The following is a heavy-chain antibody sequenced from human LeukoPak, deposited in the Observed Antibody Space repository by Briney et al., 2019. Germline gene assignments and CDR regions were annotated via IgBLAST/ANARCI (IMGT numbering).Heavy chain of an antibody. Sequence: SETLSLTCAVYGGSFSGYYWSWIRQPPGKGLEWIGEINHSGSTNYNPSLKSRVTISVDTSKNQFSLKLSSVTAADTAVYYCARGRDYYDSSGSFDYWGRGTLVTVPS. CDR2: INHSGST. V-gene: IGHV4-34*01. J-gene: IGHJ4*02. CDR1: GGSFSGYY. D-gene: IGHD3-22*01. CDR3: ARGRDYYDSSGSFDY.